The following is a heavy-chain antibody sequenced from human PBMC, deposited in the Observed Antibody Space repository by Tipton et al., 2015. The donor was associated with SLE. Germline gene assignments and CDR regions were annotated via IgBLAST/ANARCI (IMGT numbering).Heavy chain of an antibody. D-gene: IGHD6-13*01. CDR1: GGSFSGYY. CDR2: INHSGST. V-gene: IGHV4-34*01. Sequence: TLSLTCAVYGGSFSGYYWSWIRQPPGKGLEWIGEINHSGSTNYNPSLKSRVTISVDTSKNQFSLELSSVTAADTAVYYCAIAAAGSDAFDIWGQGTMVTVSS. CDR3: AIAAAGSDAFDI. J-gene: IGHJ3*02.